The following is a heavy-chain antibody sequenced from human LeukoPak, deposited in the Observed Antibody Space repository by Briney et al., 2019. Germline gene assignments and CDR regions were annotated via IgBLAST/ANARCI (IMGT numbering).Heavy chain of an antibody. J-gene: IGHJ3*02. D-gene: IGHD3-3*01. CDR1: GFTFSSYW. Sequence: PGGSLRLSCAASGFTFSSYWMSWVRQAPGKGLEWVANIKQDGSEEYYVDSVKGRFTISRDNAKNSLYLQMNSLRAEDTAVYYCARLGDYDFWSGPWAFDIWGQGTMVTVSS. CDR3: ARLGDYDFWSGPWAFDI. V-gene: IGHV3-7*01. CDR2: IKQDGSEE.